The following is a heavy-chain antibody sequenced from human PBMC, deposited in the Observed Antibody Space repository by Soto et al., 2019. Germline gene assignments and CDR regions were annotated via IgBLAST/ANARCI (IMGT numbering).Heavy chain of an antibody. V-gene: IGHV2-5*02. D-gene: IGHD6-19*01. CDR2: VYWDGDK. CDR1: GFSLSTSGVG. J-gene: IGHJ4*02. Sequence: QITLKESGPTLVKPTQTLTLTCTFSGFSLSTSGVGVGWIRQPPGKALEWLALVYWDGDKRYSPSLRSRLTITQDTSKNQVVLTMTNMDPVDTATYDCARDSSGWYGFDYWGQGALVTVSS. CDR3: ARDSSGWYGFDY.